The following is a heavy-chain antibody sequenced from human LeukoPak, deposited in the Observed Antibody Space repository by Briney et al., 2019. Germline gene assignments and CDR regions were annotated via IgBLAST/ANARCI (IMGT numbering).Heavy chain of an antibody. Sequence: GGSLRLSCAASGFTFSSYAMSWVRQAPGKGLEWVSAISGSGGSTYYADSVKGRFTISRDNSKNTLYLQMNSLRAEDTAVYYCAKEGDYGPGNYGFEYFQHWGQGTLVTVSS. CDR1: GFTFSSYA. CDR3: AKEGDYGPGNYGFEYFQH. CDR2: ISGSGGST. V-gene: IGHV3-23*01. D-gene: IGHD3-10*01. J-gene: IGHJ1*01.